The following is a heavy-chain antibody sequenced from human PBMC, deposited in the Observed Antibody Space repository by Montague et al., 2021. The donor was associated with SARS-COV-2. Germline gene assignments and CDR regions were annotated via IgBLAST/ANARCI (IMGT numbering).Heavy chain of an antibody. J-gene: IGHJ4*02. CDR1: GASVNSGDYF. CDR3: AKEGGKMVFDQ. Sequence: TLSLTCTASGASVNSGDYFWTWIRQPVGETLEWIGRIYSSGSTTYNPSLKSRATMSLVTSENQFSLRLSSVTASDTAVYYCAKEGGKMVFDQWGQGTLVTVSS. V-gene: IGHV4-61*02. CDR2: IYSSGST. D-gene: IGHD2-8*01.